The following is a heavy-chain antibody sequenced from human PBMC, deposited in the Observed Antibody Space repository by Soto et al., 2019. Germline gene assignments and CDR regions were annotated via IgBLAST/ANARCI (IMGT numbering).Heavy chain of an antibody. J-gene: IGHJ6*02. V-gene: IGHV3-53*02. CDR2: INSGGRT. D-gene: IGHD2-2*01. Sequence: EAQLVETGGGLIQPGGSLRLSCAPSGFTVSSHYMSWVRQAPGKGLEWVSVINSGGRTYYADSVKGRFTISRDHSRNTLYLKMNSLRVEVTAVYYCAREVFCSSSSCQVRYGMDVWGQGTTVTVSS. CDR1: GFTVSSHY. CDR3: AREVFCSSSSCQVRYGMDV.